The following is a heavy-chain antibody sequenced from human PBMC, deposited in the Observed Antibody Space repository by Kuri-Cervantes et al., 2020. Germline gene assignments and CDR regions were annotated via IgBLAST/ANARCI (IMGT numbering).Heavy chain of an antibody. D-gene: IGHD1-26*01. J-gene: IGHJ5*02. Sequence: SETLSLTCTVSGGSISSYYWSWVRQPPGKGLEWIGYIYYSGSTNYNPSLKSRVTISVDTSKNQFSLKVKFVTAADTAVYYCARVVGGIEGLDPWGQGTLVTVSS. V-gene: IGHV4-59*08. CDR3: ARVVGGIEGLDP. CDR2: IYYSGST. CDR1: GGSISSYY.